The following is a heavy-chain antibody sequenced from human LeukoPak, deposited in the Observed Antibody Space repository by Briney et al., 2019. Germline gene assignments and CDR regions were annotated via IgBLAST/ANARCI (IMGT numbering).Heavy chain of an antibody. V-gene: IGHV3-7*01. CDR1: GFIFSNYW. Sequence: GGSLRLSCAASGFIFSNYWMSWVRQAPGKGLEWVANIKEDGSEKYYVDSVKGRFTISRDNAKNSAYLQMNSLSAEDTAVYYCARDYSGSYAWGQGTLVTVSS. D-gene: IGHD1-26*01. J-gene: IGHJ4*02. CDR2: IKEDGSEK. CDR3: ARDYSGSYA.